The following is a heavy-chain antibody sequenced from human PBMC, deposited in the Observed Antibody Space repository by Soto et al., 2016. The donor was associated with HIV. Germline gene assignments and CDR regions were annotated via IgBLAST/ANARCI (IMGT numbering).Heavy chain of an antibody. J-gene: IGHJ3*02. V-gene: IGHV3-73*01. CDR2: IRSKPNNYAT. D-gene: IGHD3-16*01. Sequence: EVQLVEPGGGLVQPGGSRETLLCSLWVHLQWLCYALGPPGFRERAGVVGRIRSKPNNYATAYAASVKGRFTISRDDSKNTAYLQMNSLKTEDTAVYYCTRHGDPGYIWGSSPSDAFDIWGQGTMVHRLF. CDR3: TRHGDPGYIWGSSPSDAFDI. CDR1: VHLQWLC.